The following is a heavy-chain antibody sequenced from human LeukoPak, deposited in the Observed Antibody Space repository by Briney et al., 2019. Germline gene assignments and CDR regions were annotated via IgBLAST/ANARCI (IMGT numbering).Heavy chain of an antibody. Sequence: PSQTLSLTCTVSGDSLRSSDYDWSWIRQSPGKGLEWIGYIFSTGSTHYNPSLRSRVTMSIDTSKNQFSLNLTSVTAADTAVYYCVRPLRLHTAAPLDLWGQGTLVTVSS. CDR1: GDSLRSSDYD. J-gene: IGHJ5*02. CDR3: VRPLRLHTAAPLDL. V-gene: IGHV4-30-4*01. CDR2: IFSTGST. D-gene: IGHD2-2*01.